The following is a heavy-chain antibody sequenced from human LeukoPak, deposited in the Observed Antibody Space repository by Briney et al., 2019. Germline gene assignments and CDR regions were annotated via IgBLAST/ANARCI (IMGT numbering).Heavy chain of an antibody. J-gene: IGHJ3*02. CDR3: ARSLVVGDTFDI. V-gene: IGHV3-74*01. CDR2: INSDGSST. CDR1: GSTFSSNW. D-gene: IGHD2-15*01. Sequence: GGSLRLSCAASGSTFSSNWMHWVRQAPGKGLVWVSRINSDGSSTNYADSVKGRFTISRDNAKSTLYLQMNSLRAEDTAVYYCARSLVVGDTFDIWGQGTMVTVSS.